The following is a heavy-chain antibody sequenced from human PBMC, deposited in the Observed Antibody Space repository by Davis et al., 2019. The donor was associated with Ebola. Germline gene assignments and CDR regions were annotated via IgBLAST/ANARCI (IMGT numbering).Heavy chain of an antibody. Sequence: ASVKVSCKASGYTFTSYDINWVRQATGQGLEWMGWMNPNSGNTGYAQKFQGRVTMTRYTSISTAYMELSSLGSEDTAVYYCARVYASGVVIRRVGRYYGMDVWGQGTTVTVSS. D-gene: IGHD3-3*01. V-gene: IGHV1-8*01. CDR3: ARVYASGVVIRRVGRYYGMDV. CDR1: GYTFTSYD. CDR2: MNPNSGNT. J-gene: IGHJ6*02.